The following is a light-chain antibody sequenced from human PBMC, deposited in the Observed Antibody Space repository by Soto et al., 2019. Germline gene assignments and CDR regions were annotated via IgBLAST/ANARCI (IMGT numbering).Light chain of an antibody. Sequence: QLVLTQSPSASASLGASVRLTCTLSSGHSTYSIAWHQQQPEKGPRYLMKLNSDGSHSKGDGIPDRFSGSSSGAERYLTISSLQSEDEADYYCQIWNTGIVVFGGGTKLTVL. V-gene: IGLV4-69*01. CDR1: SGHSTYS. J-gene: IGLJ2*01. CDR2: LNSDGSH. CDR3: QIWNTGIVV.